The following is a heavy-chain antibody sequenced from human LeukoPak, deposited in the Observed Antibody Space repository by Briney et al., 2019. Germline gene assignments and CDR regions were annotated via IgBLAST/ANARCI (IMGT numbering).Heavy chain of an antibody. CDR2: IYYSGST. J-gene: IGHJ4*02. V-gene: IGHV4-59*01. Sequence: PSETLTLTCTVSGCSISSYDWSWIRQPPGKGLEWIGYIYYSGSTNYNPSLKSRVTISVDTAKNQFSLKLSSVSAADTAVYYCAREGTVVGDLFDYWGQGTLVTVSS. CDR3: AREGTVVGDLFDY. CDR1: GCSISSYD. D-gene: IGHD4-17*01.